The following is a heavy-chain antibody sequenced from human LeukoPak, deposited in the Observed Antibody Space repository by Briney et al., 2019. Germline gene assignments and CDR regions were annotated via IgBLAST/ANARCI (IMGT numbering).Heavy chain of an antibody. D-gene: IGHD2-2*01. CDR1: GFTFDTYG. V-gene: IGHV3-30*18. CDR3: VKGGYCSATRCYVGKGMDD. J-gene: IGHJ4*02. Sequence: GGSLRLSCAASGFTFDTYGMHWVRQAPGKGLEWVAVISHDGVDKYYADSVKGRFTISRDNSKNTVSLQVNSLRAEDTAAYYCVKGGYCSATRCYVGKGMDDWGQGTLVTVSS. CDR2: ISHDGVDK.